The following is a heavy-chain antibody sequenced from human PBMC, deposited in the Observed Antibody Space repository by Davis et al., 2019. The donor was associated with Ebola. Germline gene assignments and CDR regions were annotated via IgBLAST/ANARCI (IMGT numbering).Heavy chain of an antibody. J-gene: IGHJ4*02. Sequence: SETLSLTCTVSGGSISSYYWSWIRQPPGKGLEWIGYIYYSGSTNYNPSLKSRVTISVDTSKNQFSLKLSSVTAADTAVYYCARLAEGPDFWSGYYVDYWGQGTLVTVSS. CDR1: GGSISSYY. CDR2: IYYSGST. D-gene: IGHD3-3*01. V-gene: IGHV4-59*08. CDR3: ARLAEGPDFWSGYYVDY.